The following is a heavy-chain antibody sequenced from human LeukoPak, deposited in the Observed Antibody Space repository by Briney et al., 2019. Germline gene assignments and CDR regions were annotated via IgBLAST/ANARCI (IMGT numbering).Heavy chain of an antibody. CDR2: IYHSGST. Sequence: SETQSLTCTVSGYSFSSGYYWGWIRQPPGKGLEWIGSIYHSGSTYYNPSLKSRVTISVDTSKNQFSLKLSSVTAADTAVYYCARATFGGVIVMDWGQGTLVTVSS. CDR3: ARATFGGVIVMD. CDR1: GYSFSSGYY. V-gene: IGHV4-38-2*02. D-gene: IGHD3-16*02. J-gene: IGHJ4*02.